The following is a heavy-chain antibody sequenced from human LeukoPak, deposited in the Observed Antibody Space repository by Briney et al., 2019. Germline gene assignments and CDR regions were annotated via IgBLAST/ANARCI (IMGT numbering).Heavy chain of an antibody. CDR3: ARGGVNDYGDYFDY. J-gene: IGHJ4*02. V-gene: IGHV3-33*01. D-gene: IGHD4-17*01. Sequence: PGGSLRLSCAASGFTLSSYGMHWVRQAPGKGLEWVAVIWYDGSNKYYADSVKGRFTISRDNSKNTLYLQMNSLRAEDTAVYYCARGGVNDYGDYFDYWGQGTLVTVSS. CDR1: GFTLSSYG. CDR2: IWYDGSNK.